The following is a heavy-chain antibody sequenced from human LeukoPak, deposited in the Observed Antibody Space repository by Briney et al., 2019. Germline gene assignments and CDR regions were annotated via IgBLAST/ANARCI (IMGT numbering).Heavy chain of an antibody. Sequence: SVKVSCKASGGTFSSCAISWVRQAPGQGLEWMGGIIPIFGTANYAQKFQGRVTITADESTSTAYMELSSLRSEDTAVYYCAREASSRYDFSSGYYFDYWGQGTLVTVSS. CDR2: IIPIFGTA. V-gene: IGHV1-69*13. CDR3: AREASSRYDFSSGYYFDY. CDR1: GGTFSSCA. D-gene: IGHD3-3*01. J-gene: IGHJ4*02.